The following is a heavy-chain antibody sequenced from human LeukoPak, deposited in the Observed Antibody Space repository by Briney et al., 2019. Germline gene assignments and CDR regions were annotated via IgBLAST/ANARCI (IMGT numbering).Heavy chain of an antibody. CDR1: GGSISSYY. V-gene: IGHV4-59*01. CDR3: ARLWPALAPYYYYMDV. D-gene: IGHD2-2*01. J-gene: IGHJ6*03. CDR2: IYYSGST. Sequence: SETLSLTCTVSGGSISSYYWSWIRQPPGKGLEWIGYIYYSGSTNYNPSLKSRVTISVDTSKNQFSLKLSSMTAADTAVYYCARLWPALAPYYYYMDVWGKGTTVTVSS.